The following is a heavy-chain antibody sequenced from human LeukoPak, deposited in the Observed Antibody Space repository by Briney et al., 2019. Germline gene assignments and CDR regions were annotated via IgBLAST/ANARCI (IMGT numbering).Heavy chain of an antibody. CDR1: GGTICSNTYY. D-gene: IGHD5/OR15-5a*01. CDR3: ATSDTVSTYNWFDP. V-gene: IGHV4-39*01. J-gene: IGHJ5*02. Sequence: WETLSLTCTVSGGTICSNTYYWGWIRRPPGKGLEWIGNIHYSGSTYYNPSLKSRVTISVDTSKNQFSLNLSSLTAADTAVYYCATSDTVSTYNWFDPWGQGTLVTVSS. CDR2: IHYSGST.